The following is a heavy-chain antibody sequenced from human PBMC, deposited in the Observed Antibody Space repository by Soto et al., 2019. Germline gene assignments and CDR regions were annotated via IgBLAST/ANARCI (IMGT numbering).Heavy chain of an antibody. J-gene: IGHJ4*02. V-gene: IGHV1-46*01. CDR1: GYTFTNYY. CDR3: AASLYPPLLPSFDY. CDR2: INPTGSGT. Sequence: QVQLVQSGAEVKKPGASVKVSCKASGYTFTNYYVHWVRQAPGQGLEWMGIINPTGSGTSYAQKFQGRVTMTRDTSTSTVYMELSSLTSDDTAVYYCAASLYPPLLPSFDYWGQGTLVTVSS. D-gene: IGHD2-21*02.